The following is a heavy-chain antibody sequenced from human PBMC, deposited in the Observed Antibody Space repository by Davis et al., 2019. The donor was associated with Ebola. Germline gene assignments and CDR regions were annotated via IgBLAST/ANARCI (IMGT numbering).Heavy chain of an antibody. CDR3: ARMAYYYDSSGYYSVLDY. CDR2: IYHSGST. D-gene: IGHD3-22*01. CDR1: GGSISSSNW. Sequence: SETLSLTCAVSGGSISSSNWWSWVRQPPGKGLEWMGEIYHSGSTNYNPSLKSQVTISVDKSKNQFSLKLSSVTAADTAVYYCARMAYYYDSSGYYSVLDYWGQGTLVTVSS. V-gene: IGHV4-4*02. J-gene: IGHJ4*02.